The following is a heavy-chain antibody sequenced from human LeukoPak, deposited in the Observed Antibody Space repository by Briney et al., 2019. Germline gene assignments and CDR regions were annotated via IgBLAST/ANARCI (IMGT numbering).Heavy chain of an antibody. D-gene: IGHD3-3*01. Sequence: PGGPLRLSCAASGFTFSSYAMSWVRQAPGKGLEWVSAISGSGGSTYYADSVKGRFTISRDNSKNTLYLQMNSLRAEDTAVYYCAKQTYYDFWSGLLFDYWGQGTLVTVSS. CDR1: GFTFSSYA. CDR2: ISGSGGST. CDR3: AKQTYYDFWSGLLFDY. V-gene: IGHV3-23*01. J-gene: IGHJ4*02.